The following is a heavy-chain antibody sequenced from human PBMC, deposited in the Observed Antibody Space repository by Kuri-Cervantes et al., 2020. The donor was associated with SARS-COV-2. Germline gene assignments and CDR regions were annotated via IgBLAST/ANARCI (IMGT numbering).Heavy chain of an antibody. CDR2: ISSSSSTI. V-gene: IGHV3-48*01. J-gene: IGHJ4*02. CDR1: GFTFSSYS. Sequence: GESLKISCAASGFTFSSYSMNWVRQAPGKGLEWVSYISSSSSTIYYADSVKGRFTISRDNAKNSLYLQMNSLRAEDKAVYYCAVSRGSGRTPPGYWGQGTLVTVSS. CDR3: AVSRGSGRTPPGY. D-gene: IGHD3-10*01.